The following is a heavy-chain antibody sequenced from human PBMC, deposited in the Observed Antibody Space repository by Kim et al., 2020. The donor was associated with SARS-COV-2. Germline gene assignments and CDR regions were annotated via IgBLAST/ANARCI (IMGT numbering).Heavy chain of an antibody. CDR1: GFTFSSYS. J-gene: IGHJ4*02. CDR2: ISSSSSYI. Sequence: GGSLRLSCAASGFTFSSYSMNWVRQAPGKGLEWVSSISSSSSYIYYADSVKGRFTISRDNAKNSLYLQMNSLRAEDTAVYYCARGGARVFGEFTTRGGVPDYWGQGTLVTVSS. CDR3: ARGGARVFGEFTTRGGVPDY. V-gene: IGHV3-21*04. D-gene: IGHD3-10*01.